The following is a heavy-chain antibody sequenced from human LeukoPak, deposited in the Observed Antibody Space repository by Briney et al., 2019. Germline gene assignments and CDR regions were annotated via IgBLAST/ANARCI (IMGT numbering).Heavy chain of an antibody. V-gene: IGHV1-46*01. D-gene: IGHD6-25*01. J-gene: IGHJ4*02. Sequence: ASVKVSCKASGYTFTSYYMHWVRQAPGQGLEWMGIINPSGGSTSYAQKFQGRVTMTRDTSTSTVYMELSSLRSEDTAVYYCARHTGIAAVGGSFDYWGQGTLVTVSS. CDR2: INPSGGST. CDR1: GYTFTSYY. CDR3: ARHTGIAAVGGSFDY.